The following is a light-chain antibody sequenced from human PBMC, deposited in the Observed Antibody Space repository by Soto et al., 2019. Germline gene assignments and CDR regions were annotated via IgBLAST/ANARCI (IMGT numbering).Light chain of an antibody. CDR1: QSISSW. CDR2: AAS. J-gene: IGKJ1*01. CDR3: QKYNSAPRVWT. V-gene: IGKV1-5*01. Sequence: DMQMSQSPSTLSASKGDRVTITCRAIQSISSWLAWYQQKPGKAPKLLIYAASSLQSGVPSRFSGSGSGTDFTLTISSLQPEDVATYYCQKYNSAPRVWTFGQGTKVDI.